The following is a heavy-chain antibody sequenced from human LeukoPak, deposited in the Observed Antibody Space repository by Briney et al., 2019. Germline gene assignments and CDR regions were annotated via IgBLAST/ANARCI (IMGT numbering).Heavy chain of an antibody. CDR1: GGSISSGGYY. CDR2: IYYSGST. V-gene: IGHV4-31*03. J-gene: IGHJ4*02. CDR3: ARSVTYYDFWSGFEGYFDY. D-gene: IGHD3-3*01. Sequence: SETLSLTCTVSGGSISSGGYYWSWIRQHPGKGLEWIGYIYYSGSTYYNPSLKSRVTISVDTSKNQFSLKLSSVTAADTAVYYCARSVTYYDFWSGFEGYFDYWGQGTLVTVSS.